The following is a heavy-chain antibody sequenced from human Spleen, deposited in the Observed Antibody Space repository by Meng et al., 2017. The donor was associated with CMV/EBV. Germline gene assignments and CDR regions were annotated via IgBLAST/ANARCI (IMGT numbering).Heavy chain of an antibody. CDR3: ARCYDSGCYYFYY. Sequence: KASGYTFTEYDSHGVRQAPGQGLEWRGWINPNRGGTKYAQRFQGRVTMTRETSISTAYMELSRLRSDDTAVYYCARCYDSGCYYFYYWGQGTLVTVSS. J-gene: IGHJ4*02. D-gene: IGHD3-22*01. CDR1: GYTFTEYD. V-gene: IGHV1-2*02. CDR2: INPNRGGT.